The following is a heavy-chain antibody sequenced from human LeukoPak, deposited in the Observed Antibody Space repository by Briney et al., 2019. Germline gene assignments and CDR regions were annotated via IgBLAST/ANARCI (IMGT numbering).Heavy chain of an antibody. Sequence: GGSLRLSCAASGFTFSSFSMNWVRQAPGKGLEWVSSISSSSNYIYYADSVKGRFTISRDNAKNSLYLQMNSLRAEDTALYYCARVSDISVAAYFDYWGQGTLVTVSS. CDR3: ARVSDISVAAYFDY. CDR2: ISSSSNYI. D-gene: IGHD6-19*01. V-gene: IGHV3-21*04. J-gene: IGHJ4*02. CDR1: GFTFSSFS.